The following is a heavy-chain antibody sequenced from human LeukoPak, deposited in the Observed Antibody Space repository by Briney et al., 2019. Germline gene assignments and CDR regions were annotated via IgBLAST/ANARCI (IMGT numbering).Heavy chain of an antibody. CDR1: GFTFNIYG. Sequence: PGRSLRLSCAASGFTFNIYGMHWVRQAPGKGLEWAAVISYDGSTEYYADSVKGRFTISRDNSKNTLYLQINSLSAEDTAVYYCARDDRPYRIAVAVGDYWGQGTLVSVSS. V-gene: IGHV3-30*03. CDR3: ARDDRPYRIAVAVGDY. CDR2: ISYDGSTE. J-gene: IGHJ4*02. D-gene: IGHD6-19*01.